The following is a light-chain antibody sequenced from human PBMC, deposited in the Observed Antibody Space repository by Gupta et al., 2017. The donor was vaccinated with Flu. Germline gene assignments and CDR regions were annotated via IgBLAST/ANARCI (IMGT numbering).Light chain of an antibody. CDR2: EAH. CDR3: CSSYEGGFV. J-gene: IGLJ1*01. CDR1: NDDIGKYRL. V-gene: IGLV2-23*01. Sequence: SALTQPASVSGSPCQSITVSRSGANDDIGKYRLLSWFQHHPGKVTKLIIYEAHKRPSGVSDRFSGSKSGNTASRTISALQSEDETEYFCCSSYEGGFVFG.